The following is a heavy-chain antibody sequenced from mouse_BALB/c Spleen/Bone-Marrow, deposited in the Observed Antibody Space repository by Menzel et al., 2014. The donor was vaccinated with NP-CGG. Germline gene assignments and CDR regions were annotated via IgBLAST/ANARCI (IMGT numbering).Heavy chain of an antibody. CDR1: GFNIKDTY. CDR2: IDPANGNT. J-gene: IGHJ4*01. Sequence: DVQLQESGAELVKPGASVKLPCTASGFNIKDTYMHWVKQRPEQGLEWIGRIDPANGNTKYDPKFQGKATITADTSSNTAYLQLSSLTSEDTAVYYGSSYAMDYWGQGTSVTVSS. CDR3: SSYAMDY. V-gene: IGHV14-3*02.